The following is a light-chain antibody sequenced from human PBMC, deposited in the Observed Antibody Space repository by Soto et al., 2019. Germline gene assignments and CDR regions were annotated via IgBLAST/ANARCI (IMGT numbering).Light chain of an antibody. CDR2: GAS. V-gene: IGKV3-20*01. Sequence: EIVMTQSPGTLSVSPGERATLSCRASQTIDTNLAWYQQKPGQAPRLLIYGASTRATGIPDRFSGSGSGTDFTLTISRLEPEDFAVYYCQQYGSFTWTFGQGTKVDIK. CDR1: QTIDTN. CDR3: QQYGSFTWT. J-gene: IGKJ1*01.